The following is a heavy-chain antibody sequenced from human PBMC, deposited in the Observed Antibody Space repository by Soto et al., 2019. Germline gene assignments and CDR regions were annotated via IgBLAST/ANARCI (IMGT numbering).Heavy chain of an antibody. V-gene: IGHV4-39*01. Sequence: SETLSLTCTLCGVSISNSSYYGGWIRRPPGKGLEWIGTIYYSGITYYNPSLKSRVTISVDTSKNQFSLKLTSVTAADTAVYYCARHGSKWGQGTLVSVSS. CDR2: IYYSGIT. CDR3: ARHGSK. J-gene: IGHJ4*02. CDR1: GVSISNSSYY.